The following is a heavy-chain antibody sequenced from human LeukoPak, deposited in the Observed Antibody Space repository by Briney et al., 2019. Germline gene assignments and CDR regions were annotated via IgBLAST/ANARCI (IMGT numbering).Heavy chain of an antibody. CDR2: IYSGGST. V-gene: IGHV3-66*01. J-gene: IGHJ6*02. D-gene: IGHD2-2*01. CDR1: GFTVSSNY. CDR3: VVVPAAKSYYYYGMDV. Sequence: GGSLRLSCAASGFTVSSNYMSWVRQAPGKGLEWVSVIYSGGSTYYADSVKGRFTISRDNSKNTLYLQMNSLRAEDTAVYYCVVVPAAKSYYYYGMDVWGQGTMVTVSS.